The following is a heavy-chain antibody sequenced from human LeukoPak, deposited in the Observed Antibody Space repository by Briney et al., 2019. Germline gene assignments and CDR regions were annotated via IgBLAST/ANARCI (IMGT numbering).Heavy chain of an antibody. CDR1: GGSISSYY. J-gene: IGHJ3*02. Sequence: SETLSLTCTVSGGSISSYYWSWIRQPAGKGPEWIGRIYSSGSTNYNPSLKSRVTMSVDTSKKQFSLKLNSVTAADTAVYYCARERYSGWYPAFDIWGQGTMVTVSS. D-gene: IGHD6-19*01. CDR3: ARERYSGWYPAFDI. V-gene: IGHV4-4*07. CDR2: IYSSGST.